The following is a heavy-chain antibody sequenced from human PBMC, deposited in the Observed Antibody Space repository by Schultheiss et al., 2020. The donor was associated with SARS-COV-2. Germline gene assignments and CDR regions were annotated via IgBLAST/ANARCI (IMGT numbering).Heavy chain of an antibody. CDR3: ARGSTWGFWRGYSHRYYYYGMDV. J-gene: IGHJ6*02. CDR2: INHSGST. Sequence: SETLSLTCAVYGGSFSGYYWSWIRQPPGKGLEWIGEINHSGSTNYNPSLKSRVTISVDTSKNQFSLKLSSVTAADTAVYYCARGSTWGFWRGYSHRYYYYGMDVWGQGTTVTVSS. D-gene: IGHD3-3*01. CDR1: GGSFSGYY. V-gene: IGHV4-34*01.